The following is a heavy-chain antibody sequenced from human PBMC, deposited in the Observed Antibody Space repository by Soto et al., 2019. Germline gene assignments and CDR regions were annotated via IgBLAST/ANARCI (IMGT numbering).Heavy chain of an antibody. CDR1: GYAFTTYG. CDR2: ISAHNGNT. J-gene: IGHJ4*02. V-gene: IGHV1-18*01. CDR3: ARGRYGDY. Sequence: QVHLVQSGAEVKKPGASVKVSCQGSGYAFTTYGITWVRQAPGQGLGWMGWISAHNGNTNYAQKLQGRVTMTTDTSTSTAYMVLRSLRYDDTAVYYCARGRYGDYWGQGVLVTVSS. D-gene: IGHD1-1*01.